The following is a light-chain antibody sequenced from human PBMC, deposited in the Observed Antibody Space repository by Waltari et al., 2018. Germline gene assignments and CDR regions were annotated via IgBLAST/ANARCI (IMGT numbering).Light chain of an antibody. V-gene: IGKV2-28*01. CDR2: LGS. Sequence: DIVMTLSPLSLHVPSGDTASTSCRSSPRLDSNGYKDLDWYLQKPGQSPQLLIYLGSNRASGVPDRFSGSGSDTDFTLKISRVEAEDVGIYYCMQGLQTPTFGQGTRLDI. CDR1: PRLDSNGYKD. CDR3: MQGLQTPT. J-gene: IGKJ5*01.